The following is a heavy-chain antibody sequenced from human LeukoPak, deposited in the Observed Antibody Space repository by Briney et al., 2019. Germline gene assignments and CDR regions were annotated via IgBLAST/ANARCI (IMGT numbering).Heavy chain of an antibody. CDR2: IIPIFGTA. V-gene: IGHV1-69*05. D-gene: IGHD5-12*01. CDR1: GGTFSSYA. Sequence: GASVKVSYKASGGTFSSYAISWVRQAPGQGLEWMGGIIPIFGTANYAQKFQGRVTITTDESTSTAYMELSSLRSEDTAVYYCARGYSWLVGWFDPWGQGTLVTVSS. J-gene: IGHJ5*02. CDR3: ARGYSWLVGWFDP.